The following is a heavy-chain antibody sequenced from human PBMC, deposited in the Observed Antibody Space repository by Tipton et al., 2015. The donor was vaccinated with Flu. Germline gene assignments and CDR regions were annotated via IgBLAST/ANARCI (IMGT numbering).Heavy chain of an antibody. Sequence: TLSLTCTVSGGPVSSYYWSWIRQSPGKGLEWIGYVFYSGSGDYNPSLKSRVTMSVDTSKNQFSLELRSVTAADTAVYYCAREWSAFDIWGQGTMVTVSS. V-gene: IGHV4-59*02. CDR2: VFYSGSG. CDR1: GGPVSSYY. D-gene: IGHD2-15*01. CDR3: AREWSAFDI. J-gene: IGHJ3*02.